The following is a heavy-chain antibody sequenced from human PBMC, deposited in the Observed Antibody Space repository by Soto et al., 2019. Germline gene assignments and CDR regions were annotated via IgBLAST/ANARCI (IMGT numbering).Heavy chain of an antibody. V-gene: IGHV1-18*01. CDR3: GRDHRGGNSGGRFDP. CDR2: ISSYNGNT. D-gene: IGHD2-21*02. J-gene: IGHJ5*02. CDR1: GYTFSSYG. Sequence: QVLLVQSGNEGKKPGASVKASCKASGYTFSSYGITWVRQAPGQGLEWMGWISSYNGNTKYAQKFQGRVTMTTDTSTSTAYMELRSLRSDDTAVYYCGRDHRGGNSGGRFDPWGQGTLVTVSS.